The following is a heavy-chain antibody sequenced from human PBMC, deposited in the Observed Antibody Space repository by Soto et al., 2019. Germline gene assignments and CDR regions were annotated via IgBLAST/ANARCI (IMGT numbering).Heavy chain of an antibody. CDR1: GYTFTSYD. D-gene: IGHD6-13*01. CDR3: AAASRVSSNAFDI. CDR2: INAGNGNT. V-gene: IGHV1-3*01. J-gene: IGHJ3*02. Sequence: ASVKVSCKASGYTFTSYDMHWVRQAPGQRLEWMGWINAGNGNTKYSQKFQGRVTITRDTSASTAYMELSSLRSEDTAVYYCAAASRVSSNAFDIWGQGTMVTVSS.